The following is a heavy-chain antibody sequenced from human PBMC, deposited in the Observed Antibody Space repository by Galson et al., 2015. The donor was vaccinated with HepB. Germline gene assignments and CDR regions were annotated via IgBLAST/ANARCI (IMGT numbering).Heavy chain of an antibody. CDR3: ARGGFPHNFWSGYKSFNWFDP. V-gene: IGHV1-8*01. J-gene: IGHJ5*02. Sequence: SVKVSCKASGYTFTSYDINWVRQATGQGLEWMGWMNPNSGNTGYAQKFQGRVTMTRNTSISTAYMELSSLRSEDTAVYYCARGGFPHNFWSGYKSFNWFDPWGQGTLVTVSS. CDR1: GYTFTSYD. D-gene: IGHD3-3*01. CDR2: MNPNSGNT.